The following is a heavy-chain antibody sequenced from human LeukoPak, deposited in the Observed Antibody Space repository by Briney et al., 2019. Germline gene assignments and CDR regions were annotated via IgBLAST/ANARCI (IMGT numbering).Heavy chain of an antibody. CDR1: GFTFSDSY. D-gene: IGHD3-22*01. Sequence: KPGGSLRLSCEASGFTFSDSYMSWIRQAPGKGLEWVSYISSSSTYTSYADSVKGRFTISSDNAKNSLYLQMNSLRAEDTALYYCAKVAYDSYGHYYHDYFDYWGQGTLVTVSS. CDR2: ISSSSTYT. CDR3: AKVAYDSYGHYYHDYFDY. J-gene: IGHJ4*02. V-gene: IGHV3-11*05.